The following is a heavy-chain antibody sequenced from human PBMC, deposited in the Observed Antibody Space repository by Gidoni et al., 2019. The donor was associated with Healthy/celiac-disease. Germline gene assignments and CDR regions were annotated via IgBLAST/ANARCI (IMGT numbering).Heavy chain of an antibody. CDR3: ARAGLVVVPAKSYYYYYGMDV. Sequence: EVQLVESGGGLVKPGGSLRLSCAASGFTFSSYSMNWVSQAPGKGLEWVSSISSSSSYIYYADSVKGRFTISRDNAKNSLYLQMNSLRAEDTAVYYCARAGLVVVPAKSYYYYYGMDVWGQGTTVTVSS. V-gene: IGHV3-21*01. D-gene: IGHD2-2*01. CDR1: GFTFSSYS. CDR2: ISSSSSYI. J-gene: IGHJ6*02.